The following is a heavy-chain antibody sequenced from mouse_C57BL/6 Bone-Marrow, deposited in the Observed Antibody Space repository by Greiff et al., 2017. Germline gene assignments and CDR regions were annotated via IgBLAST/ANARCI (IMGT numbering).Heavy chain of an antibody. D-gene: IGHD2-14*01. V-gene: IGHV5-17*01. Sequence: EVKLQESGGGLVKPGGSLKLSCAASGFTFSDYGMHWVRQAPEKGLEWVAYISSGSSTIYYADTVKGRFTISRDNAKNTLFLQMTSLRSEDTAMYYCARAYYRNYAMDYWGQGTSVTVSS. CDR1: GFTFSDYG. CDR3: ARAYYRNYAMDY. J-gene: IGHJ4*01. CDR2: ISSGSSTI.